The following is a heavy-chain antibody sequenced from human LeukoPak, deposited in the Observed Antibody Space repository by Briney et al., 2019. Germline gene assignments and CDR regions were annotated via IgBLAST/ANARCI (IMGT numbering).Heavy chain of an antibody. CDR1: GYNFTTYW. Sequence: GESLQISCKGSGYNFTTYWIGWGRQLPGKGVEWMGIIYPGDSDTRYSPSFQGQVTISADKSISAAYLLWSSLKASDTAMYYCARRSGSSRNFDYWGQGTLVTVSS. CDR3: ARRSGSSRNFDY. D-gene: IGHD6-6*01. V-gene: IGHV5-51*01. CDR2: IYPGDSDT. J-gene: IGHJ4*02.